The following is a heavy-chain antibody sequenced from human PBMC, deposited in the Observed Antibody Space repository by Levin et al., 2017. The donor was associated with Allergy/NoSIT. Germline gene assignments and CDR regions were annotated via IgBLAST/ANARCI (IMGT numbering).Heavy chain of an antibody. CDR3: AKDFADPRSGSRLDGLDI. CDR1: GFTFSAHG. J-gene: IGHJ3*02. Sequence: GGSLRLSCAASGFTFSAHGMHWVRQAPGKGLEWLAVISYDGSIIQYADSVQGRFTISRDNSKNTMYLQVTRLRPEDTAVYFCAKDFADPRSGSRLDGLDIWGQGTRVTVSS. D-gene: IGHD5-12*01. CDR2: ISYDGSII. V-gene: IGHV3-30*18.